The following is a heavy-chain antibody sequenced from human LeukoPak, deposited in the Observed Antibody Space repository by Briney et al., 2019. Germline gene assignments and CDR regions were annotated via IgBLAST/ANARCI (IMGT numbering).Heavy chain of an antibody. V-gene: IGHV1-69*05. CDR3: ARADYYYDSSGYGLGDAFDI. D-gene: IGHD3-22*01. CDR1: GGTFSSYA. CDR2: IIPIFGTA. J-gene: IGHJ3*02. Sequence: GASVKVSCKASGGTFSSYAISWVRQAPGQGLEWMGGIIPIFGTANYAQKFSGRVTLATNDSTSTAYMELSSLRSEDTAVYYCARADYYYDSSGYGLGDAFDIWGQGTMVTVSS.